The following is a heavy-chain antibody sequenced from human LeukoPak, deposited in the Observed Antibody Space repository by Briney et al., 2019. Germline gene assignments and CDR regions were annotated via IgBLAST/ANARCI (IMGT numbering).Heavy chain of an antibody. CDR1: GFTVSSNY. V-gene: IGHV3-66*01. Sequence: GGALRLSCAASGFTVSSNYMSWVRQAPGKGLEWVSVIYSGGSTYYADSVKGRFTISRDNSKNTLYLQMNSLRAEDTAVYCCARDKAGYSYGPHPFYFWGQGTLVTVSS. CDR2: IYSGGST. D-gene: IGHD5-18*01. CDR3: ARDKAGYSYGPHPFYF. J-gene: IGHJ4*02.